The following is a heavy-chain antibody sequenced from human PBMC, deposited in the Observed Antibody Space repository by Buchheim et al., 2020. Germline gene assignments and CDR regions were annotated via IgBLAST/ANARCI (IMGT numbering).Heavy chain of an antibody. D-gene: IGHD6-19*01. V-gene: IGHV3-30*04. CDR2: ISYDGSNK. CDR3: ARDGRYSSGWYPSGYFDY. Sequence: QVQLVESGGGVVQPGRSLRLSRAASGFTFSSYAMHWVRQAPGKGLEWVAVISYDGSNKYYADSVKGRFTISRDNSKNTLYLQMNSLRAEDTAVYYCARDGRYSSGWYPSGYFDYWGQGTL. CDR1: GFTFSSYA. J-gene: IGHJ4*02.